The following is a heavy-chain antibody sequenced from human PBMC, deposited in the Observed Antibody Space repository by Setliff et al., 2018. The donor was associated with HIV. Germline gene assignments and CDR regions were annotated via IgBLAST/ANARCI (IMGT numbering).Heavy chain of an antibody. CDR3: ARDLQPILRYSDWLPMDV. CDR1: GYTFTDYY. D-gene: IGHD3-9*01. Sequence: ASVKVSCKASGYTFTDYYIHWVRQAPGQGLEWMGWINPNSGGTNYAQKFQGRVTVTRDTSISTAYMELSRLKSDDTAVYYCARDLQPILRYSDWLPMDVWGRGTAVTVSS. J-gene: IGHJ6*03. V-gene: IGHV1-2*02. CDR2: INPNSGGT.